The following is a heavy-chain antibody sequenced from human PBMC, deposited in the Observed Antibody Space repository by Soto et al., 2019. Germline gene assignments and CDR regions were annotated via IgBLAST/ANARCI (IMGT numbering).Heavy chain of an antibody. CDR1: GFTFSSYS. CDR2: ISSSSSYI. D-gene: IGHD1-1*01. CDR3: ARDRRDGYNSTPFDC. Sequence: PGGSLRLSCAASGFTFSSYSMNWVRQAPGKGLEWVSSISSSSSYIYYADSVKGRFTISRDNAKNSLYLQMNSLRAEDTAVYYCARDRRDGYNSTPFDCWGQGTLVTVSS. V-gene: IGHV3-21*01. J-gene: IGHJ4*02.